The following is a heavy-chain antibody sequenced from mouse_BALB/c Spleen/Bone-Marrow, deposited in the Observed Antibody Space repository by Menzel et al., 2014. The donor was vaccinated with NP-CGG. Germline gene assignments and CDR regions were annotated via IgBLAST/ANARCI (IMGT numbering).Heavy chain of an antibody. CDR1: GFSLTSYG. CDR3: AKIGTTTGAMDY. V-gene: IGHV2-5*01. Sequence: VKVEESGPGLVQPSQRLSITCTVSGFSLTSYGVHWVRQSPGKGLEWLGVIWRGGSTDHNAAFMSRLSITKDNSKSQVFFKMNSLQADDTVIYYCAKIGTTTGAMDYWGQGTSVTVSS. D-gene: IGHD2-14*01. J-gene: IGHJ4*01. CDR2: IWRGGST.